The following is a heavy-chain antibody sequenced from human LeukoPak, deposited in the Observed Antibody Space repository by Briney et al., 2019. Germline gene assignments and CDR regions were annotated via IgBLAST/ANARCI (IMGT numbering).Heavy chain of an antibody. CDR2: IIPIFGTA. D-gene: IGHD3-22*01. J-gene: IGHJ4*02. CDR1: GGTFSSYA. Sequence: SVTVSFKASGGTFSSYAISWVRQAPGQGLEWMGGIIPIFGTANYAQKFQGRVTITADESTSTAYMELSSLRSEDTAVYYCAHDSSGYQYYFDYWGQGTLVTVSS. CDR3: AHDSSGYQYYFDY. V-gene: IGHV1-69*13.